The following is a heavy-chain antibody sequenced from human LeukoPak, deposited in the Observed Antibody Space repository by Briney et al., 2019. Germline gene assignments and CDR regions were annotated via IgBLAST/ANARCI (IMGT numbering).Heavy chain of an antibody. J-gene: IGHJ4*01. CDR3: ARRFTMIVVIPEDYFDY. V-gene: IGHV4-39*01. Sequence: KPSETLSLTCTVSGGSISSSSYYWGWIRQPPGKGLAWIGSIYYSGSTYYNPSLKSRVTISVDTSKNQFSLKLSSVTAADTAVYYCARRFTMIVVIPEDYFDYWGQEPWSPSPQ. CDR2: IYYSGST. CDR1: GGSISSSSYY. D-gene: IGHD3-22*01.